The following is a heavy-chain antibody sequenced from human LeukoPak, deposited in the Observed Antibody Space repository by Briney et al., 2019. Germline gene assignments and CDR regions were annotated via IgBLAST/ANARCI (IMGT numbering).Heavy chain of an antibody. J-gene: IGHJ5*02. CDR2: INPNSGGT. Sequence: ASVKVSCKASGYTFTGYYMHWARQAPGQGLEWMGWINPNSGGTNYAQKFQGRVTMTRDTSISTAYMELSRLRSDDTAVYYCARVGYCSSTSCFGGFDPWGQGTLVTVSS. CDR1: GYTFTGYY. D-gene: IGHD2-2*01. CDR3: ARVGYCSSTSCFGGFDP. V-gene: IGHV1-2*02.